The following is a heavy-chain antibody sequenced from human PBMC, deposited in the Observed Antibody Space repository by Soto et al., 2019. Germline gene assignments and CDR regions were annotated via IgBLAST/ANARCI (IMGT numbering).Heavy chain of an antibody. D-gene: IGHD3-9*01. CDR2: INPSGGST. J-gene: IGHJ5*02. CDR3: ARDRWGGVRYFDWPDLNWFDP. V-gene: IGHV1-46*01. Sequence: GASVKVSCKASGYTFTSYYMHWVRQAPGQGLEWMGIINPSGGSTSYAQKFQGRVTMTRDTSTSTVYMELSSLRSEDTAVYYCARDRWGGVRYFDWPDLNWFDPWGQVTPVTVSS. CDR1: GYTFTSYY.